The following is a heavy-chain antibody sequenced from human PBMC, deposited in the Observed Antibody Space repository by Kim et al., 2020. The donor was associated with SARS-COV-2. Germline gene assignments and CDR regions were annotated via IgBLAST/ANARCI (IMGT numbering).Heavy chain of an antibody. J-gene: IGHJ6*02. D-gene: IGHD2-2*02. V-gene: IGHV1-46*01. CDR1: GYTFTSYY. CDR3: ARDKEGDCSSTSCYKSWYYYYGMDV. Sequence: ASVKVSCKASGYTFTSYYMHWVRQAPGQGLEWMGIINPSGGSTSYAQKFQGRVTMTRDTSTSTVYMELSSLRSEDTAVYYCARDKEGDCSSTSCYKSWYYYYGMDVWGQGTTVTVSS. CDR2: INPSGGST.